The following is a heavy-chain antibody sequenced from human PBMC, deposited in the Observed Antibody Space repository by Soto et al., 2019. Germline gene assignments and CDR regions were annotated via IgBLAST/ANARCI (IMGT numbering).Heavy chain of an antibody. Sequence: PGGSLRLSCTASGFTFGDYAMSWFRQAPGKGLEWVGFIRSKAYGGTTEYAASVKGRFTISRDDSKSIAYLQMNSLKTEDTAVYYCTRELGIVVVVADDYWGQGTLVTVSS. CDR1: GFTFGDYA. CDR3: TRELGIVVVVADDY. CDR2: IRSKAYGGTT. J-gene: IGHJ4*02. D-gene: IGHD2-15*01. V-gene: IGHV3-49*03.